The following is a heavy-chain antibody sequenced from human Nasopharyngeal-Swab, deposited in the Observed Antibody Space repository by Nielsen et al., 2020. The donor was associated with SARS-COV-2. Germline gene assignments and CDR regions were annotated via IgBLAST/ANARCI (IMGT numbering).Heavy chain of an antibody. Sequence: PGKGLEWVSGISWNSGSIGYADSVKGRFTISRDNAKNSLYLQMNSLRAEDTAVYYCARAGGVPAAMGWFDPWGQGTLVTVSS. D-gene: IGHD2-2*01. CDR3: ARAGGVPAAMGWFDP. V-gene: IGHV3-9*01. CDR2: ISWNSGSI. J-gene: IGHJ5*02.